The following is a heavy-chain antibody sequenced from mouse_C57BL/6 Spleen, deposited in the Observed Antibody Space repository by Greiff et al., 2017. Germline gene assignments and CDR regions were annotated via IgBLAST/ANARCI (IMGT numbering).Heavy chain of an antibody. Sequence: QVQLQQPGAELVKPGASVKMSCKASGYTFTSYWITWVKQRPGQGLEWIGDIYPGSGSTNYNEKFKSKATLTVDTSSSTAYMQLSSLTSEDSAVYYCARGGRNTHAMDYWGQGTSVTVSS. V-gene: IGHV1-55*01. J-gene: IGHJ4*01. CDR1: GYTFTSYW. CDR2: IYPGSGST. CDR3: ARGGRNTHAMDY. D-gene: IGHD5-1-1*01.